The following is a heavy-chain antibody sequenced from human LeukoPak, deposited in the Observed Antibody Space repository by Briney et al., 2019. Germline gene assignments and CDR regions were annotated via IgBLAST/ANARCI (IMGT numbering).Heavy chain of an antibody. Sequence: PGGSLRLSCAASGFTFSDYYMSWTRQAPGKGLEWVSYISSSGSTIYYADSVKGRFTISRDNAKNSLYLQMNSLRAEDTAVYYCARWGPFGVAKGAIDYWGQGTLVTVSS. CDR3: ARWGPFGVAKGAIDY. V-gene: IGHV3-11*01. CDR2: ISSSGSTI. J-gene: IGHJ4*02. D-gene: IGHD3-3*01. CDR1: GFTFSDYY.